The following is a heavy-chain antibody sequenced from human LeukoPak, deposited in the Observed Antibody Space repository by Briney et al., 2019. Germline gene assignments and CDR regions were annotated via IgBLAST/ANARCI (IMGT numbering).Heavy chain of an antibody. Sequence: ASVKVSCKASGYTFTSYGISWVRQAPGQGLEWMGWISAYNGNTNYAQKLQGRVTMTTDTSTSTAYMELRSLRSDDTAVYYCAYTHRLSITMIVVVTSFDYWGQGTLVTVSS. CDR3: AYTHRLSITMIVVVTSFDY. V-gene: IGHV1-18*01. CDR2: ISAYNGNT. D-gene: IGHD3-22*01. J-gene: IGHJ4*02. CDR1: GYTFTSYG.